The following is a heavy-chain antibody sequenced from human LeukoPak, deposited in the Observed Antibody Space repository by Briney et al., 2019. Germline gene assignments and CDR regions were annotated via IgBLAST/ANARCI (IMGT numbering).Heavy chain of an antibody. CDR1: RFTFSSYS. J-gene: IGHJ4*02. CDR2: ISSSSSYI. CDR3: ARAEDWGAVAGAYFFDY. Sequence: GGSLRLSCAASRFTFSSYSMNWVRQAPGKGLEWVSSISSSSSYIYYADSVKGRFTISRDASKNTLYLQMHSLRAEDTAVYYCARAEDWGAVAGAYFFDYWGQGTLVTVYS. D-gene: IGHD6-19*01. V-gene: IGHV3-21*04.